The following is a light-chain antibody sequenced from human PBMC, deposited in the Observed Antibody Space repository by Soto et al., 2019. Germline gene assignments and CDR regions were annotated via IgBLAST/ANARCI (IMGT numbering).Light chain of an antibody. CDR2: TGS. CDR1: QAIDSW. V-gene: IGKV1-12*01. CDR3: QQYYSTPRT. J-gene: IGKJ1*01. Sequence: DIQMTQSPSSVSASVGDRVTITCRASQAIDSWLAWYQQKPGEAPKLLIFTGSLLHSGVPPRFSGSGSGTDFTLTISSLQAEDVAVYYCQQYYSTPRTFGQGTKVEIK.